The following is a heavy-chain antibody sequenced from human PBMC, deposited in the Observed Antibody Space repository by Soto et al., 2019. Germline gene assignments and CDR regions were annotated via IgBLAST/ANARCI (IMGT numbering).Heavy chain of an antibody. CDR3: ARDRASYYDFWSGYGLDY. CDR1: GYTFTSYG. V-gene: IGHV1-18*01. CDR2: ISAYNGNT. J-gene: IGHJ4*02. Sequence: ASVKVSCKASGYTFTSYGISWVRQAPGQGLEWMGWISAYNGNTNYAQKLQGRVTMTTDTSTSTAYMELRSLRSDDTAVYYCARDRASYYDFWSGYGLDYWGQGTLVTVSS. D-gene: IGHD3-3*01.